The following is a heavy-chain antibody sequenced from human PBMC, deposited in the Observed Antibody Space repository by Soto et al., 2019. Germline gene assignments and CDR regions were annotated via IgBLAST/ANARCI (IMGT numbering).Heavy chain of an antibody. V-gene: IGHV6-1*01. CDR3: ARERGIAAAGDFDY. CDR1: GDSVSSNSAA. Sequence: SQTLSLTCAISGDSVSSNSAAWTWIRQSPSRGLEWLGRTYYRSKWYNDYAVSVKSRITINPDTSKNRFSLQRNSVTPEDTAVYYCARERGIAAAGDFDYWGQGTLVTVSS. CDR2: TYYRSKWYN. J-gene: IGHJ4*02. D-gene: IGHD6-13*01.